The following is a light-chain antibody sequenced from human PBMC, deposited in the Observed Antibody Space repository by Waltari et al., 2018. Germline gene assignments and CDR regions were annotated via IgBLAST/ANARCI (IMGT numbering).Light chain of an antibody. V-gene: IGKV1D-16*01. CDR3: QQYNSYPPT. J-gene: IGKJ3*01. Sequence: DIQMTQSPSSLSASVGDRVIIPCRASQDISSWLVWYQQKSDEAPKPLIYAASSLQSGVPSRFSGSGSGTDFTLTISSLQPEDFATYYCQQYNSYPPTFGPGTKVDIK. CDR2: AAS. CDR1: QDISSW.